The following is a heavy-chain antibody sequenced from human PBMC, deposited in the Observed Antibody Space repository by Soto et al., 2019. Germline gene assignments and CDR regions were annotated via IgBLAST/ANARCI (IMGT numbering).Heavy chain of an antibody. CDR1: GFTFSSYA. D-gene: IGHD6-13*01. V-gene: IGHV3-30-3*01. CDR2: ISYDGSNK. Sequence: GESLRLSCAASGFTFSSYAMHWVRQAPGKGLEWVAVISYDGSNKYYADSVKGRFTISRDNSKNTLYLQMNSLRAEDTAVYYCARGRVGIAARIDYWGQGTLVTVSS. CDR3: ARGRVGIAARIDY. J-gene: IGHJ4*02.